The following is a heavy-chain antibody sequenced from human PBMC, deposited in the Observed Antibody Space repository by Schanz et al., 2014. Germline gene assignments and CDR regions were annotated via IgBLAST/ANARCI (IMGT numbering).Heavy chain of an antibody. J-gene: IGHJ4*02. CDR2: ISGTGGDDT. Sequence: EVHLLESGGGLVQPGGSLRLSCAASGFSFGTYAMSWVRQAPGKGLLWVSSISGTGGDDTYYADSVKGRFTISRDNSKNTLFRQMNSLRDEDAAIYYCAKDISDTSGKDDYWGQGTLVTVSS. V-gene: IGHV3-23*01. CDR3: AKDISDTSGKDDY. D-gene: IGHD3-22*01. CDR1: GFSFGTYA.